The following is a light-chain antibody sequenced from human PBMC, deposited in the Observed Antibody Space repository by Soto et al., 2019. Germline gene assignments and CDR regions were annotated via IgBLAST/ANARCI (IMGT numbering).Light chain of an antibody. V-gene: IGLV2-14*01. CDR2: EVS. Sequence: QSVLAQPASVSGSPGQSITISCTGTSSDIGGYKYVSWFQQHPGKTPKLIISEVSNRPSGVSNRFSGSKSGNTASLTISGLLAEDEADYYCSSFTSTSSFVFGTGTKVTVL. CDR1: SSDIGGYKY. CDR3: SSFTSTSSFV. J-gene: IGLJ1*01.